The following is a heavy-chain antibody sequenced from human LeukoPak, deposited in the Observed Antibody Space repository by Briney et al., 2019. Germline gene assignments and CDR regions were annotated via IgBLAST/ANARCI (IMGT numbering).Heavy chain of an antibody. CDR3: ARDIRGGWFDP. J-gene: IGHJ5*02. Sequence: GGSLRLSCALSGFTFSWYWMAWVRQAPGKGLEWVSSISSSSSYIYYADSVKGRFTISRDNAKNSLYLQMNSLRAEDTAVYYCARDIRGGWFDPWGQGTLVTVSS. CDR1: GFTFSWYW. D-gene: IGHD3-10*01. V-gene: IGHV3-21*01. CDR2: ISSSSSYI.